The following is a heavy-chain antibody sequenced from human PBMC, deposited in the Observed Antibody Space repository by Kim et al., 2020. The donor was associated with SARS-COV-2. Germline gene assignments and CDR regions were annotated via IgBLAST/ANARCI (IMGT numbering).Heavy chain of an antibody. Sequence: SETLSLTCTVSGGSISSSSYYWGWIRQPPGKGLEWIGSIYYSGSTYYNPSLKSRVTISVDTSKNQFSLKLSSVTAADTAVYYCARQWELWDRPDAFDIWGQGTMVTVSS. J-gene: IGHJ3*02. CDR2: IYYSGST. D-gene: IGHD1-26*01. V-gene: IGHV4-39*01. CDR3: ARQWELWDRPDAFDI. CDR1: GGSISSSSYY.